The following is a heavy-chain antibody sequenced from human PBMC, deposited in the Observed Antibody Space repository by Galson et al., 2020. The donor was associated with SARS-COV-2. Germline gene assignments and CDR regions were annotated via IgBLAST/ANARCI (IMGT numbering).Heavy chain of an antibody. D-gene: IGHD3-22*01. CDR1: GYSISSGYY. V-gene: IGHV4-38-2*02. Sequence: SETLSLTCTVSGYSISSGYYWGWIRQPPGKGLEWIGSIYHSGSTYYNPSLKSRVTISVDTSKNQFSLKLSSVTAADTAVYYCARDLSPSIPHYYDSSGYELTASFDYWGQGTLVTVSS. CDR3: ARDLSPSIPHYYDSSGYELTASFDY. J-gene: IGHJ4*02. CDR2: IYHSGST.